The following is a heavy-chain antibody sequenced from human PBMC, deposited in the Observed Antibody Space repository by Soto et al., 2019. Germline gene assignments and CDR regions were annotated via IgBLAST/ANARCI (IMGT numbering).Heavy chain of an antibody. CDR3: GRVMRSLLSITALDT. V-gene: IGHV1-46*01. Sequence: QAQLVQSGAEVKKPGASVKVSCKASGYTFTRDQIHWVRQAPGQGLEWMGMIEPSGGKTNYAQKFQGRGTMTRDTSTSTVYMALSSLRSEDTAIYFCGRVMRSLLSITALDTWGQGTLVTVSS. CDR2: IEPSGGKT. CDR1: GYTFTRDQ. D-gene: IGHD3-10*01. J-gene: IGHJ5*02.